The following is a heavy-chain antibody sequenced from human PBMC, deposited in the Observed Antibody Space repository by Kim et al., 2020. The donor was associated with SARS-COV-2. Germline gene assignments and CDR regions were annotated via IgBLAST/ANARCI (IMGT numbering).Heavy chain of an antibody. D-gene: IGHD4-17*01. CDR3: ARDGDYGDYLY. Sequence: MHWWRQAPGQGLEWMGWINPNSGGTNYAQKFQGRVTMTRDTSISTAYVGLSRLRSDDTAVYYCARDGDYGDYLYWGQGTLVTVSS. CDR2: INPNSGGT. V-gene: IGHV1-2*02. J-gene: IGHJ4*02.